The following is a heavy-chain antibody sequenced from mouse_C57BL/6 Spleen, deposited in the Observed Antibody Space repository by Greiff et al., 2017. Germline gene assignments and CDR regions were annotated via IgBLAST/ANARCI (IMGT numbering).Heavy chain of an antibody. J-gene: IGHJ3*01. V-gene: IGHV1-26*01. CDR3: ARFDGYYVPWFAY. CDR2: INPNNGGT. CDR1: GYTFTDYY. Sequence: VHVKQSGPELVKPGASVKISCKASGYTFTDYYMNWVKQSHGKSLEWIGDINPNNGGTSYNQKFKGKATLTVDKSSSTAYMELRSLTSEDSAVYYCARFDGYYVPWFAYWGQGTLVTVSA. D-gene: IGHD2-3*01.